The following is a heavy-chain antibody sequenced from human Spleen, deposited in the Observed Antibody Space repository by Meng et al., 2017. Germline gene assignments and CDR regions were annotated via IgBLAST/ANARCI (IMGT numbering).Heavy chain of an antibody. V-gene: IGHV3-7*01. J-gene: IGHJ4*02. CDR1: GFTFSNYW. CDR2: IKQDGSEK. Sequence: GGSLRLSCAASGFTFSNYWMSWVRQAPGKGLEWVANIKQDGSEKYYVDSVKGRFTISRDNAKNSLYLQMNSLRAEDTAVYYCARDLSTSYYDSSGYSGFDYWGQGTLVTVSS. CDR3: ARDLSTSYYDSSGYSGFDY. D-gene: IGHD3-22*01.